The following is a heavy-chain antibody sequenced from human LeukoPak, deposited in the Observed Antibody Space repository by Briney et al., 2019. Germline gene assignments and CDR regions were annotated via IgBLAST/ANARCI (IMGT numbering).Heavy chain of an antibody. Sequence: GGSLRLSCEASGFTFRNYGMHWVRQAPGKGLEWVAVIWHDGKNKNYADYMQGRFTISRDNSKNTLYLQMSSLRVEDTAVFYCARGQWPDYWGQGTLLIVSS. CDR1: GFTFRNYG. J-gene: IGHJ4*02. CDR2: IWHDGKNK. V-gene: IGHV3-33*01. CDR3: ARGQWPDY. D-gene: IGHD6-19*01.